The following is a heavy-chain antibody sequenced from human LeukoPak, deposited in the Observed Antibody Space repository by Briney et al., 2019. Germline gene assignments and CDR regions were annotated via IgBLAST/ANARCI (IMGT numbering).Heavy chain of an antibody. V-gene: IGHV7-4-1*02. CDR1: GYTFTIYA. D-gene: IGHD3-10*01. CDR2: INTNTGNP. J-gene: IGHJ4*02. CDR3: ARYSMVRGVIIPFDY. Sequence: ASVNVSCKASGYTFTIYAMNWVRQAPGQGLEWMGWINTNTGNPTYAQGFTGRFVFSLDTSVSTAYLQISSLTAEDTAVYYCARYSMVRGVIIPFDYWGQGTLVTVSS.